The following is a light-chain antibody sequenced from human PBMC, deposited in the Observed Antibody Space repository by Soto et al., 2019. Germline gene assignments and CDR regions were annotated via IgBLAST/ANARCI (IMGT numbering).Light chain of an antibody. J-gene: IGLJ2*01. CDR1: SSDVGSYNL. CDR3: CSYAVSSSWV. V-gene: IGLV2-23*01. Sequence: QSALTQPASVSGSPGQSITISCTGTSSDVGSYNLVSWYQHHRGKAPKVIIYEDSKRPSGASNRFSGSKSGNTASLTISGLQAEDEADYYCCSYAVSSSWVFGGGTKLTVL. CDR2: EDS.